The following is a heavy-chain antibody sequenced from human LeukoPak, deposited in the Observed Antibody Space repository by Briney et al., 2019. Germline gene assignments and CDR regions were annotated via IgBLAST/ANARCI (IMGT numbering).Heavy chain of an antibody. V-gene: IGHV4-34*01. CDR3: ARGRYGNDYYYYMDV. J-gene: IGHJ6*03. CDR1: GGSFSGYY. Sequence: SETLSLTCAMYGGSFSGYYWSWIRQPPGKGLEWIGQINHSGSTNYNPSLKSRVTISVDTSKNQFSLKLSSVTAADTAVYYCARGRYGNDYYYYMDVWGKGTTVTISS. CDR2: INHSGST. D-gene: IGHD2/OR15-2a*01.